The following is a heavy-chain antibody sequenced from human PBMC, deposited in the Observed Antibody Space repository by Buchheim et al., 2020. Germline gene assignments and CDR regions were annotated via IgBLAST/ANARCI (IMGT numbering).Heavy chain of an antibody. CDR2: MNPNSGNT. D-gene: IGHD3-3*01. Sequence: QVQLVQSGAEVKKPGASVKVSCKASGYTFTSYDINWVRQATGQGLEWMGWMNPNSGNTGYAQKFQGRVTMTRNTSISTAYMELSSLRSEDTAVYYCARAPWGYDLWTGTEHPAGYFDYWGQGTL. CDR1: GYTFTSYD. J-gene: IGHJ4*02. CDR3: ARAPWGYDLWTGTEHPAGYFDY. V-gene: IGHV1-8*01.